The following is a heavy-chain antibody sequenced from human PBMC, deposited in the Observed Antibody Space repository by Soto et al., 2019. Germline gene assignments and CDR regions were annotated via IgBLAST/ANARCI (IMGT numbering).Heavy chain of an antibody. Sequence: SETLSLTCTVSGGSISSSSYYWGWIRQPPGKGLEWIGSIYYSGSTYYNPSLKSRVTISVDTSKNQFSLKLSSVTAADTAVYYCARDIVATIDYYYGMDVWGQGTKVTVSS. J-gene: IGHJ6*02. V-gene: IGHV4-39*01. CDR2: IYYSGST. CDR1: GGSISSSSYY. D-gene: IGHD5-12*01. CDR3: ARDIVATIDYYYGMDV.